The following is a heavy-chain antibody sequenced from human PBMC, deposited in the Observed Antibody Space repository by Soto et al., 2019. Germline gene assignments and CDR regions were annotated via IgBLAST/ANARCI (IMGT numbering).Heavy chain of an antibody. CDR2: LSGSGDIT. Sequence: GGSKRLSWSPSGFPFSPSAMTWVRQAPGRGLEWVSALSGSGDITYYAESVKGRFTISRDNSKNTLYLQMNSLRADDTAVYYCAKDLGYYGSGSYYKRGWFGPWGQGTLVTVSS. CDR3: AKDLGYYGSGSYYKRGWFGP. D-gene: IGHD3-10*01. CDR1: GFPFSPSA. V-gene: IGHV3-23*01. J-gene: IGHJ5*02.